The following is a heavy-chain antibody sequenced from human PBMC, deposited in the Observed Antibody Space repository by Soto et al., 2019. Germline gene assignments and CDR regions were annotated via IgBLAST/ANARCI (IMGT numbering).Heavy chain of an antibody. CDR3: ARSDQYFDWLPQSPYYFDY. CDR1: GYTFTSYG. J-gene: IGHJ4*02. CDR2: ISGYNGNT. D-gene: IGHD3-9*01. Sequence: QVQLVQSGAEVKKPGASVKVSCKASGYTFTSYGISWVRQAPGQGLEWMGWISGYNGNTNYAQKLQGRVTMTTDTSTSTAYMELRSLRSDVTAVYFCARSDQYFDWLPQSPYYFDYWGQGTLVTVSS. V-gene: IGHV1-18*01.